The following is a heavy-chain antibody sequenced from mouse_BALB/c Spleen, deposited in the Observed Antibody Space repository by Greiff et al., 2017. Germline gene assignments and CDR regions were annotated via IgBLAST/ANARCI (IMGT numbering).Heavy chain of an antibody. CDR3: ARDRRYYAMDY. J-gene: IGHJ4*01. Sequence: VHLVESGPGLVAPSQSLSITCTVSGFSLTSYGVHWVRQPPGKGLEWLGVIWAGGSTNYNSALMSRLSISKDNSKSQVFLKMNSLQTDDTAMYYCARDRRYYAMDYWGQGTSVTVSS. CDR1: GFSLTSYG. V-gene: IGHV2-9*02. CDR2: IWAGGST.